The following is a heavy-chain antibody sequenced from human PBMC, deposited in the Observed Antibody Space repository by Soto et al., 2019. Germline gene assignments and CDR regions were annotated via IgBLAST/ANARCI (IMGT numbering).Heavy chain of an antibody. J-gene: IGHJ4*02. CDR2: IGPDGREK. V-gene: IGHV3-7*01. Sequence: EVQLVESGGSLVQPGGSLRLSCAASGFTFSNYWMTWVRQTPGKGLEWVANIGPDGREKNYVGSVKGRFTSPRDNAKNSLYLQMNSLRAEDTAVYFCAREIAVAGGSYFDCWGQGLLITVSS. CDR3: AREIAVAGGSYFDC. CDR1: GFTFSNYW. D-gene: IGHD6-19*01.